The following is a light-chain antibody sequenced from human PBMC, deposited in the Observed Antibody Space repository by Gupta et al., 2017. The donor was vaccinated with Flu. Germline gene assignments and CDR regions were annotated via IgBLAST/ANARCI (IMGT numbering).Light chain of an antibody. J-gene: IGKJ1*01. V-gene: IGKV1-39*01. Sequence: DIQMTQSPSSLSASVGDRVTITCRASQSISTYLNWYQQKPGKAPNLLICAASSLQSGVPSRFSGSGSGADFTLTISSLQPEDFATYYCQQSYSTPWTFGQGTKVEIK. CDR2: AAS. CDR1: QSISTY. CDR3: QQSYSTPWT.